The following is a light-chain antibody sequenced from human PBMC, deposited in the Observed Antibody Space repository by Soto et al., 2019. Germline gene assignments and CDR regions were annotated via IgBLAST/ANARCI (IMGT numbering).Light chain of an antibody. CDR3: QQFNNYPIT. V-gene: IGKV1D-13*01. Sequence: AIQLTQSPSSLSASVGDRFTITCRAIQGISSALAWYQQKPGKAPKLLIYDASSLESGVPSRFSGSGSGTDFTLTISSLQPEDFATYYCQQFNNYPITFGQGTRLEIK. J-gene: IGKJ5*01. CDR1: QGISSA. CDR2: DAS.